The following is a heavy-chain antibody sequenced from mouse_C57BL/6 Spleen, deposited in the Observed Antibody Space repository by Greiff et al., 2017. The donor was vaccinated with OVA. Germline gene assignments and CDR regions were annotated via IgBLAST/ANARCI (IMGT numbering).Heavy chain of an antibody. V-gene: IGHV2-2*01. CDR2: IWSGGST. CDR3: ARNGDNWDVGYFDV. J-gene: IGHJ1*03. CDR1: GFSLTSYG. D-gene: IGHD4-1*01. Sequence: QVQLKESGPGLVQPSQSLSITCTVSGFSLTSYGVHWVRQSPGKGLEWLGVIWSGGSTDYNAAFISRLSISKDNSKSQVFFKMNSLQADDTAIYYCARNGDNWDVGYFDVWGTGTTVTVSS.